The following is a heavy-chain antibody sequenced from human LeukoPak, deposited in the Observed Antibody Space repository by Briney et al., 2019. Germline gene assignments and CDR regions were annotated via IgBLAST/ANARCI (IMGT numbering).Heavy chain of an antibody. J-gene: IGHJ4*02. CDR3: AKDRTRQAY. D-gene: IGHD3-3*01. CDR2: IKEDGSDK. CDR1: GFTFSNYW. V-gene: IGHV3-7*03. Sequence: GGSLRLSCAASGFTFSNYWMSWVRQTPGKGPEWVANIKEDGSDKYYVDSLKGRFTISRDNAKNSLYLQMNSLRAEDTALYYCAKDRTRQAYWGQGTLVTVSS.